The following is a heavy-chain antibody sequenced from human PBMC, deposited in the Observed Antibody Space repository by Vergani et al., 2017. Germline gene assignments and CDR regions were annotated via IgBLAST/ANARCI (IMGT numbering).Heavy chain of an antibody. Sequence: QVQLVESGGGVVQPGRSLRLSCAASGFTFSSYGMHWVRQAPGKGLEWVAVIYYEGSNKYYADSVKGRFTISRDNSKNTLYLQMNSLRAEDTAVYYCAKDGHYELLSGYPKYYYYYYMDVWGKGTTVTVSS. CDR2: IYYEGSNK. D-gene: IGHD3-3*01. J-gene: IGHJ6*03. CDR3: AKDGHYELLSGYPKYYYYYYMDV. V-gene: IGHV3-30*18. CDR1: GFTFSSYG.